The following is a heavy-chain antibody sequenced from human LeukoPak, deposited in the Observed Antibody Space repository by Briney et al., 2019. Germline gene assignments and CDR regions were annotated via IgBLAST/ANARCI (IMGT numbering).Heavy chain of an antibody. V-gene: IGHV6-1*01. CDR3: ARGNYGDYGGYFDY. D-gene: IGHD4-17*01. CDR2: TYYRSKWYN. J-gene: IGHJ4*02. CDR1: GDSVSSNSAA. Sequence: SQTLSLTCAISGDSVSSNSAAWNWIRQSPSGGLEWLGRTYYRSKWYNDHAVSVKSRITINPDTSKNQFSLQLNSVTPEDTAVYYCARGNYGDYGGYFDYWGQGTLVTVSS.